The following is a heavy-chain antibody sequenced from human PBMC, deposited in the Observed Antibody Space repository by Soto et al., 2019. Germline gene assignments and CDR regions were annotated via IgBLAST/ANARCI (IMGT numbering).Heavy chain of an antibody. Sequence: SETLSLTCTVSGGSISSGGYYWSWIRQHPGKGLEWIGYIYYSGSTYYNPSLKSRVTISVDTSKNQFSLKLSSVTAADTAVYYCARGEWLLYGPSAFDIWGQGTMVTVSS. CDR2: IYYSGST. D-gene: IGHD3-3*01. CDR3: ARGEWLLYGPSAFDI. J-gene: IGHJ3*02. CDR1: GGSISSGGYY. V-gene: IGHV4-31*03.